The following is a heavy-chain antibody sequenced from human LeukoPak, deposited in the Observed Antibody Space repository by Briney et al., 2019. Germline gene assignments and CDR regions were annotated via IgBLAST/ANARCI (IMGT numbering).Heavy chain of an antibody. D-gene: IGHD4-17*01. CDR3: RSVMTTVTTADY. V-gene: IGHV3-73*01. CDR2: IRSKANSYAT. CDR1: GFTFSGSA. J-gene: IGHJ4*02. Sequence: GGSLRLSCAASGFTFSGSAMHWVRQASGKGLEWVGRIRSKANSYATAYAASVKGRFTISRDDSKNTAYLQMNSLKTEDTAVYYCRSVMTTVTTADYWGQGTLVTVSS.